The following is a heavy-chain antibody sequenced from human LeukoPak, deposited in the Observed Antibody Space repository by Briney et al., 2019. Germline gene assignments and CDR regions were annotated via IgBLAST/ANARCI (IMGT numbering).Heavy chain of an antibody. J-gene: IGHJ4*02. D-gene: IGHD3-22*01. V-gene: IGHV4-34*01. CDR1: GGSFSGYY. CDR3: ARAFYYYDSSGYFIPPYFDY. CDR2: INQSEST. Sequence: SETLSLTCAVYGGSFSGYYWSWIRQPPGKGLEWIGEINQSESTNYNPSLKSRVTISVVTSKNQFSLKLSSVTAADTAVYYCARAFYYYDSSGYFIPPYFDYRGQGTLVTVSS.